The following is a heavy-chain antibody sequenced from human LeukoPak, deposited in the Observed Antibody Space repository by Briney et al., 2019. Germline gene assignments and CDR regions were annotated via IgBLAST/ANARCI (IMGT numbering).Heavy chain of an antibody. Sequence: GESLKISCKGSGYSFPSYWIGWVRQMPGKGLEWMGIIYPGDSETRYSPSFQGQVTISADKSISTAYLQWSSLKASDTAMYYCAREAYGSGSPLDYWGQGTLVTVSS. V-gene: IGHV5-51*01. D-gene: IGHD3-10*01. CDR1: GYSFPSYW. CDR3: AREAYGSGSPLDY. CDR2: IYPGDSET. J-gene: IGHJ4*02.